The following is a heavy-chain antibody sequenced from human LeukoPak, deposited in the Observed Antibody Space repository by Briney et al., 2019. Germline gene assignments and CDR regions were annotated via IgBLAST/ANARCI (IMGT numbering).Heavy chain of an antibody. V-gene: IGHV3-53*01. CDR3: ARERWDSSGYYYWFDP. J-gene: IGHJ5*02. D-gene: IGHD3-22*01. CDR2: VYSGGST. CDR1: GFTVSSNY. Sequence: GGSLRLSCAASGFTVSSNYMTWVRQAPGKGLEWVSIVYSGGSTYYADSVKGRFTISRDNSKNTLYLQMNSLRAEDTAVYYCARERWDSSGYYYWFDPWGQGTLVTVSS.